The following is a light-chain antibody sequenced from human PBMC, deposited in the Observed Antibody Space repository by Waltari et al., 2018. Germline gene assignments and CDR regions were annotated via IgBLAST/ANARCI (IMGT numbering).Light chain of an antibody. CDR3: QQSYDTPYT. Sequence: DIQMTQSPSSLSASVGDRVTISCRASQSISSFLNWYQGKPGKAPKLLIYGASSLQSGVPSRFSGDGSETDFALTISSLQPEDFATYYCQQSYDTPYTFGQGTRLEIK. V-gene: IGKV1-39*01. CDR2: GAS. J-gene: IGKJ2*01. CDR1: QSISSF.